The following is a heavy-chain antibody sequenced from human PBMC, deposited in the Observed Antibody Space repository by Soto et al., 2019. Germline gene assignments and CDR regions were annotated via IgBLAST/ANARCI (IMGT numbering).Heavy chain of an antibody. CDR3: ARAIVVVPAAIKNAFDI. CDR1: GDSVSSNSAA. J-gene: IGHJ3*02. V-gene: IGHV6-1*01. D-gene: IGHD2-2*01. CDR2: TYYRSKWYN. Sequence: PSQTLSLTCAISGDSVSSNSAAWNWIRQSPSRGLEWLGRTYYRSKWYNDYAVSVKSRITINPDTSKNQFSLQLNSVTPEDTAVYYCARAIVVVPAAIKNAFDIWGQGTMFTV.